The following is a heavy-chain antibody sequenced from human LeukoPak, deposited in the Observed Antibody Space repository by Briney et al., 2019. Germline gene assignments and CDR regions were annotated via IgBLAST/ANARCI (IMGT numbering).Heavy chain of an antibody. Sequence: SETLSLTCTVSGGSISSYYWSWIRQPPGKGLEWIGYIYYSGSTNYNPSLKSRVTISVDTSKNQFSLKLSSVTAADTAVYYCARYGGSGTYFFDYWGRGTLVTVSS. CDR1: GGSISSYY. J-gene: IGHJ4*02. V-gene: IGHV4-59*12. D-gene: IGHD3-10*01. CDR3: ARYGGSGTYFFDY. CDR2: IYYSGST.